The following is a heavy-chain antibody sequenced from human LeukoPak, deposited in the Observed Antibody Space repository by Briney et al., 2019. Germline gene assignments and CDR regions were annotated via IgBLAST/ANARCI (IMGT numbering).Heavy chain of an antibody. V-gene: IGHV3-74*01. CDR2: VKYDGSTT. J-gene: IGHJ4*02. CDR3: ARDLDWLLFDY. D-gene: IGHD3-9*01. CDR1: GFTFSAYW. Sequence: GGSLRLSCAASGFTFSAYWMHWVRQAPGKGLVWVSRVKYDGSTTTYADSVKGRFTISRDNAKNILYLQMNSLRVEDTAVYCCARDLDWLLFDYWGQGTLVTVSS.